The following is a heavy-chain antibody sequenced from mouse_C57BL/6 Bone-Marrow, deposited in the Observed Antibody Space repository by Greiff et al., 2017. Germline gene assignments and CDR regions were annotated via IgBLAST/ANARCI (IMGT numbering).Heavy chain of an antibody. D-gene: IGHD2-5*01. CDR1: GYTFTSYW. Sequence: QVQLQQPGAELVKPGASVKVSCKASGYTFTSYWMHWVKQRPGQGLEWIGRIHPSDSDTNYNQKYKGKATMTVDKSSSTAYMQLSSLTSKDSAVYYWAIGNSNCLAGFAYWGQGTLVTVSA. V-gene: IGHV1-74*01. CDR2: IHPSDSDT. CDR3: AIGNSNCLAGFAY. J-gene: IGHJ3*01.